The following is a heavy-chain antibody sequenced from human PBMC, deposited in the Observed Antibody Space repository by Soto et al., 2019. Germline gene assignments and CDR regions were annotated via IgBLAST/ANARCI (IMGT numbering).Heavy chain of an antibody. J-gene: IGHJ6*02. CDR2: INPSGGST. V-gene: IGHV1-46*01. CDR1: GYTFTDYY. CDR3: ARVVKVRGVTSPEGYYYYYGMDV. Sequence: DSVKVSCKASGYTFTDYYMHWVRQAPGQGLGRSGLINPSGGSTSCAQRFQGRVTSTRDTSTSTVYMELSRLSSEDTAVYYCARVVKVRGVTSPEGYYYYYGMDVWGQGTTVTVS. D-gene: IGHD3-10*01.